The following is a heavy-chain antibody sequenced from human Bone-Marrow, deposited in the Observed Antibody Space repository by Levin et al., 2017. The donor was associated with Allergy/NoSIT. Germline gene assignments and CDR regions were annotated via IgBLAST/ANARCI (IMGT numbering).Heavy chain of an antibody. J-gene: IGHJ4*02. CDR3: AKSGHSSSRSGGGFDY. Sequence: PGGSLRLSCAASGFTFTNYAMSWVRQAPGKGLEWVSAVSGSDGSTYSADSVKGRFTISRDNSKNTLYLQMNNVRAEDTAVYYCAKSGHSSSRSGGGFDYWGQGTLVTVSS. D-gene: IGHD6-6*01. CDR2: VSGSDGST. V-gene: IGHV3-23*01. CDR1: GFTFTNYA.